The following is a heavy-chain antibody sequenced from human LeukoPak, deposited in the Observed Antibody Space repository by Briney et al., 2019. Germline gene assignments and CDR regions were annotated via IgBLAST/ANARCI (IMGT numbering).Heavy chain of an antibody. J-gene: IGHJ4*02. CDR3: ARGPRLYYYDSSGYYYY. D-gene: IGHD3-22*01. Sequence: SETLSLTCAVSGGSISSSNWWTWVRQPPGKGLEWIGEVYHSGSTNYNPSLKSRVTISVDTSKNQFSLKLSSVTAADTAVYFCARGPRLYYYDSSGYYYYWGQGTLVTVSS. CDR1: GGSISSSNW. CDR2: VYHSGST. V-gene: IGHV4-4*02.